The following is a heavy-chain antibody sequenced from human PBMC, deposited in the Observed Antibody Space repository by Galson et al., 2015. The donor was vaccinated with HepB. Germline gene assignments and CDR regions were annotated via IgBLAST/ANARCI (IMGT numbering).Heavy chain of an antibody. Sequence: SLRLSCAASGFTFSSYGMHWVRQAPGKGLEWVAVISYDGSNEYYADSVEGRFTISRDNSKNTLYLQMNSLRAEDTAVYYCAKDRSSGSFDYWGQGTLVTVSP. J-gene: IGHJ4*02. CDR3: AKDRSSGSFDY. V-gene: IGHV3-30*18. D-gene: IGHD3-22*01. CDR1: GFTFSSYG. CDR2: ISYDGSNE.